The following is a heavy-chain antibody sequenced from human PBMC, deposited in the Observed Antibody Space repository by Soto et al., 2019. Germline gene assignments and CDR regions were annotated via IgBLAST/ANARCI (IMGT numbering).Heavy chain of an antibody. J-gene: IGHJ4*02. V-gene: IGHV1-3*01. CDR1: GYTFTSYA. Sequence: QVQLVQSGAEVKKPGASVKVSCKASGYTFTSYAMHWVRQAPGQRLEWMGWINAGNGNTKYSQKFQGRVTITRDTFASTAYMELSSLRSQDTAVYYCAGGDGYNSADFDYWGQGTLVTVSS. CDR3: AGGDGYNSADFDY. CDR2: INAGNGNT. D-gene: IGHD5-12*01.